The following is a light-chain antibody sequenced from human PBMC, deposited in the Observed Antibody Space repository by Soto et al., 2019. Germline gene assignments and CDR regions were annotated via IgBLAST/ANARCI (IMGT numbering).Light chain of an antibody. CDR1: RLGNKY. CDR3: QAWDGSTVV. J-gene: IGLJ2*01. Sequence: SYELSQPPSLSMSPGQTASIPCSGDRLGNKYVCWYQQKPGQSPVLVIYQDTKRPSGISERFSGSNSGNTATLTISGTQAMDEADYYCQAWDGSTVVFGGGTKLTVL. V-gene: IGLV3-1*01. CDR2: QDT.